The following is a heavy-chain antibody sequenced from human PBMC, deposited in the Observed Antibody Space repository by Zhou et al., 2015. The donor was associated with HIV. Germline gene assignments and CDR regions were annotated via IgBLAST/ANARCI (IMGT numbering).Heavy chain of an antibody. V-gene: IGHV3-15*01. CDR3: TTDYVVATITDY. Sequence: EVRLMESGGDLVKPGGCLRLSCTATGLIFNDAWMTWVRQSPGKGLEWVGHIRSKSDGATTDYAAPVKGRFTISRNDSINTFYLNMNGLKTEDTAVYYCTTDYVVATITDYWGQGTLVTVSS. CDR1: GLIFNDAW. CDR2: IRSKSDGATT. J-gene: IGHJ4*02. D-gene: IGHD5-12*01.